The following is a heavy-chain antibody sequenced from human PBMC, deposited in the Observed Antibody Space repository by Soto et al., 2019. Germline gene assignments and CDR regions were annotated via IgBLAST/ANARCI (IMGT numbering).Heavy chain of an antibody. J-gene: IGHJ4*02. V-gene: IGHV4-59*08. CDR2: IYYSGST. CDR1: GGSISSYY. Sequence: PSETLSLTCTVSGGSISSYYWSWIRQPPGKGLEWIGYIYYSGSTNYNPSLKSRVTISVDTSKNQFSLKLSSVTAADTAVYYCAKSGTLRYFDWLLDYWGQGTLVTVSS. CDR3: AKSGTLRYFDWLLDY. D-gene: IGHD3-9*01.